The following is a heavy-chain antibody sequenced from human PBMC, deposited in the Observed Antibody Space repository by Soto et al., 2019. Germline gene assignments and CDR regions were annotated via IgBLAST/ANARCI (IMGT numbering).Heavy chain of an antibody. J-gene: IGHJ1*01. CDR3: ARVPYGDWGAEYFQH. Sequence: QVQLVQSGAEVKKPGSSVKVSCKASGGTFSSYAISWVRQAPGQGLEWMGGIIPIFGTANYAQKFHGRVTIPADESTSTAYMELSSLRSEDTAVYYCARVPYGDWGAEYFQHWGQGTLVTVSS. CDR2: IIPIFGTA. D-gene: IGHD4-17*01. CDR1: GGTFSSYA. V-gene: IGHV1-69*12.